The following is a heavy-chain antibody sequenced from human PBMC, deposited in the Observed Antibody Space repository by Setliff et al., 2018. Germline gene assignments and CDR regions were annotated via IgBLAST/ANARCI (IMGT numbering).Heavy chain of an antibody. J-gene: IGHJ4*02. CDR2: INPSGGYA. V-gene: IGHV1-46*01. D-gene: IGHD2-15*01. CDR3: ATGPDIGEFGGNYFNY. CDR1: GYTFTTYY. Sequence: GASVKVSCKASGYTFTTYYMHWVRQAPGQGLEWMGIINPSGGYANYAQKFQGRVTITADESTSTAYMELSSLKSEDTAVYYCATGPDIGEFGGNYFNYWGQGTLVTVSS.